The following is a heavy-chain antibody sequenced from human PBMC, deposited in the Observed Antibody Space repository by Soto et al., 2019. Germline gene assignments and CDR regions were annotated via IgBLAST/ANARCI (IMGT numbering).Heavy chain of an antibody. CDR2: ISGSGSST. Sequence: EVQLLESGGGLVQPGGSLRLSCAASGFTFSSYAMSWVRQAPGKGLEWVSAISGSGSSTYYADSVKGRFTISRDNSKNTLYLQMNSLRAEDTAVYYCAKDHAWGIAARLTDYWGQGTLVTVSS. CDR3: AKDHAWGIAARLTDY. D-gene: IGHD6-6*01. V-gene: IGHV3-23*01. J-gene: IGHJ4*02. CDR1: GFTFSSYA.